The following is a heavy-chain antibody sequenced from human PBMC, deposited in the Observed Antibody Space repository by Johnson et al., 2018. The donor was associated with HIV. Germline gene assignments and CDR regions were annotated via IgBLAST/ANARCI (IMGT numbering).Heavy chain of an antibody. CDR1: GFTVSSNY. D-gene: IGHD3/OR15-3a*01. J-gene: IGHJ3*02. CDR3: AKDGDFWTLASSAFDI. CDR2: IYSGGST. Sequence: VQLVESGGGVVQPGRSLRLSCVASGFTVSSNYMSWVRQAPGKGLEWVSVIYSGGSTYYADSVKGRFTISRDNSKNTLYLQMNSLRAEDTAVYYCAKDGDFWTLASSAFDIWGQGTMVTVSS. V-gene: IGHV3-66*02.